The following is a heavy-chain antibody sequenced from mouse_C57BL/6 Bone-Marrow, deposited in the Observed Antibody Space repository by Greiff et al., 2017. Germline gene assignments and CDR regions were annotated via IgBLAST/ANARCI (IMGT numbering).Heavy chain of an antibody. CDR2: ISDGGSYT. D-gene: IGHD2-3*01. Sequence: EVKLVESGGGLVKPGGSLKLSCAASGFTFSSYAMSWVRQTPEKRLEWVATISDGGSYTYYPDNVKGRFTISRDNAKNNLYLQMSHLKSEDTAMYYCARDRSGGWLPFDYWGQGTTLTVSS. CDR3: ARDRSGGWLPFDY. V-gene: IGHV5-4*01. CDR1: GFTFSSYA. J-gene: IGHJ2*01.